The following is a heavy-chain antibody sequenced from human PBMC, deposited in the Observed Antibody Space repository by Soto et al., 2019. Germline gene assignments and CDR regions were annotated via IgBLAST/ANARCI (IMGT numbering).Heavy chain of an antibody. CDR1: GFTFSSYG. V-gene: IGHV3-30*18. J-gene: IGHJ4*02. CDR2: ISYDGSNK. D-gene: IGHD3-16*01. CDR3: AKLSTLRTPDY. Sequence: PGGSLRLSCAAFGFTFSSYGMHWVRQAPGKGLEWVAVISYDGSNKYYADSVKGRFTISRDNSKNTLYLQMNSLRAEDTAVYYCAKLSTLRTPDYWGQGTLVTVSS.